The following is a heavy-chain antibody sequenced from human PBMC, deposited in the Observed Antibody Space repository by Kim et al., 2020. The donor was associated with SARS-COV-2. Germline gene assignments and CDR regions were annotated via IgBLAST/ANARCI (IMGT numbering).Heavy chain of an antibody. J-gene: IGHJ5*02. CDR2: INHSGST. Sequence: SETLSLTCAVYGGSFSGYYWSWIRQPPGKGLEWIGEINHSGSTNYNPSLKSRVTISVDTSKNQSSPKLRSVTAADTAVYYCARGGRSSWYDSWFDPWGQGTLVTVSS. CDR3: ARGGRSSWYDSWFDP. D-gene: IGHD6-13*01. V-gene: IGHV4-34*01. CDR1: GGSFSGYY.